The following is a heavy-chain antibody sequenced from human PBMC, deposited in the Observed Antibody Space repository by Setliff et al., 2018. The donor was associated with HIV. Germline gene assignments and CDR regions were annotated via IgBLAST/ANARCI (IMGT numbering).Heavy chain of an antibody. V-gene: IGHV4-61*01. J-gene: IGHJ5*01. CDR3: ARGRYSYGPGWFDS. D-gene: IGHD5-18*01. CDR1: GDSVSSASYY. CDR2: IFYSGTT. Sequence: PSETLSLTCTVSGDSVSSASYYWSWIRQPPGKGLEWIGYIFYSGTTTYNPSLKSRITISVDTSKKEFSLNLSSLTAADTAVFYCARGRYSYGPGWFDSWAQGAVVTVSS.